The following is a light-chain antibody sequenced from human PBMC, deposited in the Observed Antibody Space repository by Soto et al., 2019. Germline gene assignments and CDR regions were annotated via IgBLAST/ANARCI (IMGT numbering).Light chain of an antibody. CDR3: QQRDNWPPT. CDR1: QSVSRK. CDR2: DAS. Sequence: EIVLTQSPAILSLSPGERATLSCRASQSVSRKLAWYQQKPGQAPRLLIYDASSRATGIPARFSGSGSGTDFTLTISSLEPEDFAVYHCQQRDNWPPTFGQGTKLEIK. V-gene: IGKV3-11*01. J-gene: IGKJ2*01.